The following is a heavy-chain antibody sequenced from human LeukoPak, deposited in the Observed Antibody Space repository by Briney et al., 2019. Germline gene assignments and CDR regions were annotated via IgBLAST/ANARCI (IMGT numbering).Heavy chain of an antibody. CDR3: ARDHWAAVAVRTTDY. CDR2: ISSSSSTI. CDR1: GFTFSSYS. D-gene: IGHD6-19*01. Sequence: PGGSLRLSRAASGFTFSSYSMNWVRQAPGKGLEWVSYISSSSSTIYYADSVKGRFTISRDNAKNSLYLQMNSLRAEDTAVYYCARDHWAAVAVRTTDYWGQGTLVTVSS. J-gene: IGHJ4*02. V-gene: IGHV3-48*04.